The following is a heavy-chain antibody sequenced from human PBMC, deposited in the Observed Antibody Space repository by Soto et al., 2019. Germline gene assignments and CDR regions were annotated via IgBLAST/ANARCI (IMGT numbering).Heavy chain of an antibody. J-gene: IGHJ4*02. Sequence: QVQLVQSGAEVKKPGASVKVSCKASGYTFTSYGISWVRQAPGQGLEWMGWISAYNGKTNYAQKLQGRVTMTADTSTSTAYRELRSLRSDDTAVYYCARDLAPHGLPFDYWGQGTLVPVS. CDR2: ISAYNGKT. V-gene: IGHV1-18*04. CDR1: GYTFTSYG. CDR3: ARDLAPHGLPFDY.